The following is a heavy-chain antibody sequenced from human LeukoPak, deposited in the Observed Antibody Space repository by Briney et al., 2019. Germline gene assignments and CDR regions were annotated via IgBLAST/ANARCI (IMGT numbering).Heavy chain of an antibody. CDR2: IKSKVDGETI. Sequence: GGSLRLSCAASGFTFSGAWMSWVRQAPGKGLECIGRIKSKVDGETIFYAEPVKGRFTISRDDSRDTLSLQMNSLKTEDTAVYYCATDRPDRGGGEFDEWGQGTLVTVTS. CDR3: ATDRPDRGGGEFDE. V-gene: IGHV3-15*01. J-gene: IGHJ4*02. CDR1: GFTFSGAW. D-gene: IGHD3-10*01.